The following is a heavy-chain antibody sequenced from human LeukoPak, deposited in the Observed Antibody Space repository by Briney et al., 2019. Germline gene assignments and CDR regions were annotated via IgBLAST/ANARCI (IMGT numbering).Heavy chain of an antibody. V-gene: IGHV1-2*04. D-gene: IGHD3-16*02. J-gene: IGHJ4*02. Sequence: ASVKVSCKASGYTFTGYYMHWVRQSPGQGLEWMGWINPNSGGTNYAQKFQGWVTMTRDTSISTAYMELSRLRSDDTAVYYCARGIRSSYLMKLDYWGQGTLVTVSS. CDR3: ARGIRSSYLMKLDY. CDR1: GYTFTGYY. CDR2: INPNSGGT.